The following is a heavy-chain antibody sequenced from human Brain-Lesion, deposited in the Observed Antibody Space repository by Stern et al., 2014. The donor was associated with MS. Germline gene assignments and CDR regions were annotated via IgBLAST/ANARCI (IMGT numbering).Heavy chain of an antibody. CDR2: IHASGSA. J-gene: IGHJ4*02. D-gene: IGHD5-18*01. CDR1: GGSISSGSDY. Sequence: QLQLQESGPGLVKPSQTLSLTCTVSGGSISSGSDYWSWIRQPVGKGLEWIGRIHASGSAFYTPSLKSRVTISTDTSMNQFSLELNSETAADTAIYYCASGYRIFDYWGQGILVTVSS. V-gene: IGHV4-61*02. CDR3: ASGYRIFDY.